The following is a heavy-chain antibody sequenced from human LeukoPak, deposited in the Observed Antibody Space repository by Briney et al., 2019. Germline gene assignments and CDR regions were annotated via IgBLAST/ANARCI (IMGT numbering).Heavy chain of an antibody. CDR3: VYFDAIMATGGY. J-gene: IGHJ4*02. CDR1: GFTVSSDH. D-gene: IGHD3-22*01. V-gene: IGHV3-53*01. CDR2: LYSGGST. Sequence: PGGSLRLSCAASGFTVSSDHMNWVRQAPGKGLEWVSVLYSGGSTYYADSVKGRFTISRHDSQNTLYLQMNSLRADDTAVYYCVYFDAIMATGGYWGQGTLVTVSS.